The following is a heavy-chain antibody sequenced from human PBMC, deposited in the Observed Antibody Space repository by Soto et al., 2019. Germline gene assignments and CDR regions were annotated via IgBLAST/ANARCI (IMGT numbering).Heavy chain of an antibody. Sequence: QVQLVQSGAEVKKPGASVKVSCKASGYTFTIYGISWVRQAHGQGLEWMGWISAYNGNTHYAQKLQGRVTMTTDTSTSTAYMQLRWLRSDETAVYYCARWASYGSGGYHTKEVRYYYCGMDVWGQGTTVTVSS. D-gene: IGHD3-10*01. CDR2: ISAYNGNT. CDR3: ARWASYGSGGYHTKEVRYYYCGMDV. CDR1: GYTFTIYG. V-gene: IGHV1-18*01. J-gene: IGHJ6*02.